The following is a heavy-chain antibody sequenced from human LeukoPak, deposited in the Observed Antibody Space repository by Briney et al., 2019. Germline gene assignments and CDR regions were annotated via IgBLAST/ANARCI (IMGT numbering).Heavy chain of an antibody. CDR1: GDPVSRGSYY. D-gene: IGHD6-19*01. Sequence: SETLSLTCTVSGDPVSRGSYYWSWIRQPPGKELEWIGYVYHTGSTNYNPSLKSRVTIPVDTSKNEFSLKMSSVTAADTAVYYCARVFASGWYSRYDPWGQGTLVTVSS. CDR2: VYHTGST. V-gene: IGHV4-61*01. CDR3: ARVFASGWYSRYDP. J-gene: IGHJ5*02.